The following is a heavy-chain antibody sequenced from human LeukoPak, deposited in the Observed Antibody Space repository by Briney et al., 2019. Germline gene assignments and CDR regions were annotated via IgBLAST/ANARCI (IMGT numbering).Heavy chain of an antibody. CDR1: GYTFTSYD. Sequence: ASVKVSCKASGYTFTSYDINWVRQATGQGLEWMGWMNPNSGNTGYAQKFQGRVTITRNTSISTAYMELSSLRSEDTAVYYCARADERIDYDILTGHKYDAFDIWGQGTMVTVSS. J-gene: IGHJ3*02. V-gene: IGHV1-8*03. CDR3: ARADERIDYDILTGHKYDAFDI. D-gene: IGHD3-9*01. CDR2: MNPNSGNT.